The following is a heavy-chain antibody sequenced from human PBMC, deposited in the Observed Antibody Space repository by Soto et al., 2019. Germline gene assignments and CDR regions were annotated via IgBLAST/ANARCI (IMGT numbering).Heavy chain of an antibody. V-gene: IGHV4-39*01. Sequence: KTSETLSLTCTVSGGSIDRSDNYWGWVRQPPGKGLEWIGSKSYTGDTDYNPSLKSRLTISVDTSRSQFSLSLSSVTAADTAVYYCARHKRDSSGFYPDNWGQGTLVTVSS. CDR3: ARHKRDSSGFYPDN. CDR1: GGSIDRSDNY. J-gene: IGHJ4*02. D-gene: IGHD2-21*01. CDR2: KSYTGDT.